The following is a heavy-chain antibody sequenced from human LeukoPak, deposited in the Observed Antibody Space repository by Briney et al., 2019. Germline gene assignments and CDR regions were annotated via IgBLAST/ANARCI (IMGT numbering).Heavy chain of an antibody. Sequence: PSETLSLTCTVSGDSLSSYYWSWIRQPPGKGLEWIGYISYSGSTNYTPSLKSRVTFSGDTAKNQFSLKLSSVSAADTAVYYCARDNSTDGTVAFDIWGQGTMVTVSS. J-gene: IGHJ3*02. CDR1: GDSLSSYY. CDR2: ISYSGST. CDR3: ARDNSTDGTVAFDI. V-gene: IGHV4-59*01. D-gene: IGHD5-24*01.